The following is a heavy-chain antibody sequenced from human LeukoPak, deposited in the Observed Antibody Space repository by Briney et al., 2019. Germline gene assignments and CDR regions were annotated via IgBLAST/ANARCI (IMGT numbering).Heavy chain of an antibody. CDR2: ISSSGSTI. D-gene: IGHD3-10*02. Sequence: GGSLRLSCAASGFTFSSYSMNWVRQAPGKGLEWLPYISSSGSTIYYADSVKGRFTISRDNAKNSLYLQMNSLRAEDTAVYYCAELGITMIGGVWGKGTTVTISS. CDR3: AELGITMIGGV. J-gene: IGHJ6*04. CDR1: GFTFSSYS. V-gene: IGHV3-48*04.